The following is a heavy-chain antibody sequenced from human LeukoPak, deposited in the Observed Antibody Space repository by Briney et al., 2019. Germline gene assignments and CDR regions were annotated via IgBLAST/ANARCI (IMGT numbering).Heavy chain of an antibody. CDR3: ARDSSSPRNYDFWSGYPVSGY. J-gene: IGHJ4*02. Sequence: GASVKVSCKASGYTFTSYDINWVRQATGQGLEWMGWMNPNSGNTGYAQKFQGRVTMTRNTSISTAYMELSSLRSEDTAVYYCARDSSSPRNYDFWSGYPVSGYWGQGTLVTVSS. D-gene: IGHD3-3*01. CDR1: GYTFTSYD. V-gene: IGHV1-8*01. CDR2: MNPNSGNT.